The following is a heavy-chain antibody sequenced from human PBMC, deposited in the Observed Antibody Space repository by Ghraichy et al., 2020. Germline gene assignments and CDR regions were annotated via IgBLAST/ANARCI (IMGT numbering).Heavy chain of an antibody. D-gene: IGHD2-2*01. CDR2: ISSSGSTI. J-gene: IGHJ1*01. V-gene: IGHV3-11*01. CDR1: GFTFSDYY. CDR3: ARAGHQLLVEYFQY. Sequence: GGSLRLSCAASGFTFSDYYMSWIRQAPGKGLEWISYISSSGSTIYYADSVKGRFTISRDNAENSLYLQMNSLRAEDTAVYYCARAGHQLLVEYFQYWGQGTLVTVSS.